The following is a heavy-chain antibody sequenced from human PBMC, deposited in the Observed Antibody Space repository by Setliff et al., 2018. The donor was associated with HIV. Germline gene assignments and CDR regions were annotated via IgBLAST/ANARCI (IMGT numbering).Heavy chain of an antibody. J-gene: IGHJ3*01. Sequence: GASVKVSCKASGYTFTSYYLHWVRQAPGQGLEWMGMINPSGGSASYAQKFQGRVTMSRDTSTSTVYMELSSLRSGDTAVYYCARDDGGYNYAEAFDVWGQGTMVTVSS. CDR1: GYTFTSYY. CDR2: INPSGGSA. CDR3: ARDDGGYNYAEAFDV. D-gene: IGHD3-16*01. V-gene: IGHV1-46*01.